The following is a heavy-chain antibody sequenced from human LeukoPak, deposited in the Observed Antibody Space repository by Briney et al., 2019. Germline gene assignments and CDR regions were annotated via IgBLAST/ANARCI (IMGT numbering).Heavy chain of an antibody. V-gene: IGHV4-39*07. CDR3: ARDESYSNYNNWFDP. D-gene: IGHD4-11*01. Sequence: SETLSLTCTVSGGSISSSSYYWGWIRQPPGKGLEWIGSIYYSGSTYYNPSLKSRVTISVDTSKNQFSLKLSSVTAADTAVYYCARDESYSNYNNWFDPWGQGTLVTASS. J-gene: IGHJ5*02. CDR2: IYYSGST. CDR1: GGSISSSSYY.